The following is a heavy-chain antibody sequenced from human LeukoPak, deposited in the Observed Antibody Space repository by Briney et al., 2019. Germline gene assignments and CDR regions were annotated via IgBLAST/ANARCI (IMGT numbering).Heavy chain of an antibody. Sequence: GGSLRLSCAASGFTVSSNYMSWVSQAPGKGLEWVSAISGSGGSTYYADSVKGRFTISRDNSKNTLYLQMNSLRAEDTAVYYCAKDSRLVPAVFDYWGQGTLVTVSS. CDR3: AKDSRLVPAVFDY. CDR2: ISGSGGST. V-gene: IGHV3-23*01. CDR1: GFTVSSNY. J-gene: IGHJ4*02. D-gene: IGHD2-2*01.